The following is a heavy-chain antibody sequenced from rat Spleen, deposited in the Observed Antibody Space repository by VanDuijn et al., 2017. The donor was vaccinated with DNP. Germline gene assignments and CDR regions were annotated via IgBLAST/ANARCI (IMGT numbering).Heavy chain of an antibody. CDR3: ATHVDNPGAMDA. V-gene: IGHV5S23*01. CDR2: ITTGGGHT. D-gene: IGHD1-4*01. J-gene: IGHJ4*01. Sequence: EVQLVESGGGLVQPGNSLKLSCAASGFTFSDYGMAWVRQVPSKGLEWVASITTGGGHTYYRDSVKGRFTISRDNAKSTLYLQMDSLRSEDTATYYCATHVDNPGAMDAWGQGTSVTVSS. CDR1: GFTFSDYG.